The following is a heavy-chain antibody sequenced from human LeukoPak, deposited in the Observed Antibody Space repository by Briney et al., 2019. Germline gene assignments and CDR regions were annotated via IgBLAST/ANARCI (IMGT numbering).Heavy chain of an antibody. CDR1: GYSISSGYY. CDR2: IYHSGST. Sequence: KPSETLSLTCAVSGYSISSGYYWGWIRQPPGKGLEWIGSIYHSGSTYYNPSLKSRVTISVDTSKNQFSLKLSSVAAADTAVYYCARGRSDWFDPWGQGTLVTVSS. V-gene: IGHV4-38-2*01. CDR3: ARGRSDWFDP. J-gene: IGHJ5*02.